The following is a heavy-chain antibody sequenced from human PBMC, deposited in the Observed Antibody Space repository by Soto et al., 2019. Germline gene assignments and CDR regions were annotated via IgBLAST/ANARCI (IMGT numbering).Heavy chain of an antibody. V-gene: IGHV3-30-3*01. CDR1: GFTFSSYA. CDR3: ARDLTIFEGGWYYGMDV. J-gene: IGHJ6*02. D-gene: IGHD3-3*01. CDR2: ISYDGSNK. Sequence: GGSLRLSCAASGFTFSSYAMHWVRHAPGKGLEWEAVISYDGSNKYYADSVKGRFTISRGNSKNTLYLQMNSLRAEDTAVYYCARDLTIFEGGWYYGMDVWGQGTTVTVSS.